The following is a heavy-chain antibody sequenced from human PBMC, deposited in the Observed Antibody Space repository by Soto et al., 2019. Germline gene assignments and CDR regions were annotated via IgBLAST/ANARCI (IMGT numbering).Heavy chain of an antibody. V-gene: IGHV3-7*01. D-gene: IGHD5-18*01. CDR1: EFSFRSYW. Sequence: GGALRLSCAASEFSFRSYWMTWVRQAPGKGLEWVALINEDGSHKFYVGSVKGRFIISRDNAKDSVYMQMDSLTAGDTAVYFCARVGRYGWAFDHWGQGTLGTV. CDR2: INEDGSHK. CDR3: ARVGRYGWAFDH. J-gene: IGHJ4*02.